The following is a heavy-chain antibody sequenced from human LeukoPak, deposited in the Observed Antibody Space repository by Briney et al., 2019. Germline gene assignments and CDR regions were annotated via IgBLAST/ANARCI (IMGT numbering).Heavy chain of an antibody. CDR1: GYSISSGYY. CDR3: ARVSSSWQRNAFDI. J-gene: IGHJ3*02. CDR2: IYHSGST. D-gene: IGHD6-13*01. Sequence: SETLSLTCTVSGYSISSGYYWGWIRQPPGKGLEWIGSIYHSGSTYYNPSLKSRVTISVDTSKNQFSLKLSSVTAADTAVYYCARVSSSWQRNAFDIWGQGTMVTVSS. V-gene: IGHV4-38-2*02.